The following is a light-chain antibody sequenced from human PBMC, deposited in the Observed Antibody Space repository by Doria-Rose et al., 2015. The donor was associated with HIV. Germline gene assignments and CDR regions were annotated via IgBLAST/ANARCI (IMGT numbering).Light chain of an antibody. CDR2: DGS. CDR3: HQYGTSWT. CDR1: QSFSSTY. J-gene: IGKJ1*01. Sequence: TQSPGTLSLSPGERATLSCRASQSFSSTYLAWYQQKPGQAPNLLTYDGSTRATGIPDRFSASGSGTDFTLTINRLEPEDFALYYCHQYGTSWTFGQGTKVEI. V-gene: IGKV3-20*01.